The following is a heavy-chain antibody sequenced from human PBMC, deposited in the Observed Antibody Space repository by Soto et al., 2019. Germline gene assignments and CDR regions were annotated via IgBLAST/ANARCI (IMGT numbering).Heavy chain of an antibody. D-gene: IGHD4-17*01. CDR1: GFTFSSYA. J-gene: IGHJ6*02. Sequence: GGSLRLSCAASGFTFSSYAMSWVRQAPGKGLEWVSAISGSGGSTYYADSVKGRFTISRDNSKNTLYLQMNSLRAEDTAVYYCASRDYGDYVGYYYYRMDVWAKGLRSPSP. CDR2: ISGSGGST. V-gene: IGHV3-23*01. CDR3: ASRDYGDYVGYYYYRMDV.